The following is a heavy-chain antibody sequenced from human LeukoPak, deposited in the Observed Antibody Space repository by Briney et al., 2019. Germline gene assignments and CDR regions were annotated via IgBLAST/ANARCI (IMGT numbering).Heavy chain of an antibody. CDR1: GFTFSDSY. CDR2: ISGSGHDI. J-gene: IGHJ6*03. CDR3: AKGGGGRLIYYYYMDV. V-gene: IGHV3-11*01. D-gene: IGHD3-16*01. Sequence: PGGSLRLSCAASGFTFSDSYMTWVRQAPGKGVEWVAYISGSGHDINYSDSVRGRFTISRDNAKNSLYLQMNSLRAEDMALYYCAKGGGGRLIYYYYMDVWGKGTTVTVSS.